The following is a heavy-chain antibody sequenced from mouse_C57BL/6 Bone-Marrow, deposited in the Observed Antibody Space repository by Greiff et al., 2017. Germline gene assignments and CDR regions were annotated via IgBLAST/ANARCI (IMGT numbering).Heavy chain of an antibody. CDR3: ARPAYYSNLYAMDY. V-gene: IGHV1-55*01. Sequence: QVQLQQPGAELVKPGASVKMSCKASGYTFTSYWITWVKQRPGQGLEWIGDIYPGSGSTNYNEKFKSKAPLTVDTSSSTAYMQLSSLTSEDSAVYYCARPAYYSNLYAMDYGGQGTSVTVSS. D-gene: IGHD2-5*01. CDR2: IYPGSGST. J-gene: IGHJ4*01. CDR1: GYTFTSYW.